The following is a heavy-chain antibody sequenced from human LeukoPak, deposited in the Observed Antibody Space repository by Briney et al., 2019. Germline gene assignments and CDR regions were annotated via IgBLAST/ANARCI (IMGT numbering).Heavy chain of an antibody. V-gene: IGHV3-53*01. CDR1: GFTFSSYT. Sequence: GGSLRLSCAASGFTFSSYTMNWVRQAPGKGLEWVSVIYGGGSTYYADSVKGRFTISRDNSKNTLYLQMNSLRAEDTAVNYCARDDGYSGYDPLDYWGQGTLVTVSS. D-gene: IGHD5-12*01. J-gene: IGHJ4*02. CDR3: ARDDGYSGYDPLDY. CDR2: IYGGGST.